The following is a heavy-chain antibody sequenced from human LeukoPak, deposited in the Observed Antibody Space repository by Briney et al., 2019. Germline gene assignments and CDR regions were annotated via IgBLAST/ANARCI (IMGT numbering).Heavy chain of an antibody. CDR3: AKWGDYDVLTGYYVLDY. CDR2: ILGSGGST. V-gene: IGHV3-23*01. CDR1: GFTFSNYA. J-gene: IGHJ4*02. D-gene: IGHD3-9*01. Sequence: PGGSLRLSCSASGFTFSNYAMSWVRQAPGKGLEWVSAILGSGGSTYYADSVKGRFTVSRDNSRSTLYLQMKSLRAEDTALYYCAKWGDYDVLTGYYVLDYWGQGTRVTVSS.